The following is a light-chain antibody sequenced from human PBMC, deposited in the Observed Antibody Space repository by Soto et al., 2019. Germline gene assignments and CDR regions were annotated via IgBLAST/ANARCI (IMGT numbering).Light chain of an antibody. CDR3: QQRSDWPPT. V-gene: IGKV3-11*01. J-gene: IGKJ1*01. CDR2: DAS. Sequence: EIVLTQSPATLSLSPGERATLSCRASQSVSNSLAWYQQKPGQAPRLLIYDASNRATGIPARFSGSGSGTAFTLTISSLEPEDFAVYYCQQRSDWPPTFGQGTKVEIK. CDR1: QSVSNS.